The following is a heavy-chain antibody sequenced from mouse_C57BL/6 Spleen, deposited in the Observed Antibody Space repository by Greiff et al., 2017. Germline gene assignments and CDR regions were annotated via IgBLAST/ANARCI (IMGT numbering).Heavy chain of an antibody. CDR1: GYSITSGYY. J-gene: IGHJ4*01. CDR3: ARGSEYDAMDD. CDR2: ISYDGSN. Sequence: ESGPGLVKPSQSLSLTCSVTGYSITSGYYWNWIRQFPGNKLEWMGYISYDGSNNYNQSLKNRIAITSDTSKNQFFLKLNSVTTEDAAAVYCARGSEYDAMDDWGQGTSVTVSS. V-gene: IGHV3-6*01. D-gene: IGHD2-10*02.